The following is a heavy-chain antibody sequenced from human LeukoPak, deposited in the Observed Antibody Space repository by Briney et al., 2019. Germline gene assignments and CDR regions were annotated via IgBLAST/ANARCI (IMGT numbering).Heavy chain of an antibody. Sequence: PGGSLRLPCAASGFTFSSYEMNWVRQAPGKGLEWVSYISSSGSTIYYTDSVKGRFTISRDNAKNSLYLQMNSLRAEDTAVYYCAREDITGFDYWGQGTLVTVSS. D-gene: IGHD1-14*01. J-gene: IGHJ4*02. CDR2: ISSSGSTI. CDR3: AREDITGFDY. V-gene: IGHV3-48*03. CDR1: GFTFSSYE.